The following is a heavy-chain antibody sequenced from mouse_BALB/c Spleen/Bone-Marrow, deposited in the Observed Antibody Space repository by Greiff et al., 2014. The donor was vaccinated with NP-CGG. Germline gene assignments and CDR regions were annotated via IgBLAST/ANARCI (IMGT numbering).Heavy chain of an antibody. D-gene: IGHD1-2*01. V-gene: IGHV2-9*02. CDR3: ARITTATGAMDY. J-gene: IGHJ4*01. Sequence: VQLQQSGPGLVAPSQSLSITCTVSGFSLTSYGVHWVRQSPGKGLEWLGVIWADGSTNYNSALMSRLSIRKDNSKSQVFLKMNSLQTDDTAMYYCARITTATGAMDYWGQGTSVTVSS. CDR2: IWADGST. CDR1: GFSLTSYG.